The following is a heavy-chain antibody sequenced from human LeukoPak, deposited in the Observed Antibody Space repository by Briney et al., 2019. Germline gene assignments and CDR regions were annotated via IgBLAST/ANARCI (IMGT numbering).Heavy chain of an antibody. CDR3: AKDMGSIAARPSAFDI. Sequence: GRSLRLSCAASGFTFDDYAMHWVRQAPGKGLEWVSGISWNSGSIGYADSVKGRFTISRDNAKNSLYLQMNSLRAEDMALYYCAKDMGSIAARPSAFDIWGQGTMVTVSS. CDR1: GFTFDDYA. J-gene: IGHJ3*02. V-gene: IGHV3-9*03. CDR2: ISWNSGSI. D-gene: IGHD6-6*01.